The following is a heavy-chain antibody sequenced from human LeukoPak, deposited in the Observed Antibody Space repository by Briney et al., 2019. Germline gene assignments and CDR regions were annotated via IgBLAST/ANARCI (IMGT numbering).Heavy chain of an antibody. V-gene: IGHV1-18*01. J-gene: IGHJ4*02. Sequence: ASVRVSCKASGYTFTSYDITWVRQAPGQGLDWMGWITPYNGNTDYVQKSQGRVTMTADKSTSTAYMELTSLTSDDTAVYYCARLNNAANFLDYWGQGSLVTVSS. CDR2: ITPYNGNT. CDR1: GYTFTSYD. D-gene: IGHD1/OR15-1a*01. CDR3: ARLNNAANFLDY.